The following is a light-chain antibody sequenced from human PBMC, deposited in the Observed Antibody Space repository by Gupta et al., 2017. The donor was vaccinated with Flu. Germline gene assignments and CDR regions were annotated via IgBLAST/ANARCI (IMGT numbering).Light chain of an antibody. CDR3: SSHTSTTTLYV. CDR1: SSDVGSFEL. J-gene: IGLJ1*01. Sequence: ITISCTGTSSDVGSFELVSWYQHHPGKAPKLLIYEVTNRPSGVSNRFSASKSGNTASLTISGLQAEDEADYFCSSHTSTTTLYVFGTGTTVTV. V-gene: IGLV2-14*02. CDR2: EVT.